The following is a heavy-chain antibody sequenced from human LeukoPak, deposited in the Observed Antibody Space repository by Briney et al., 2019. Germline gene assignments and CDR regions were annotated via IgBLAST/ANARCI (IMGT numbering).Heavy chain of an antibody. CDR1: GGSISSGGYY. Sequence: SQTLSLTCTVSGGSISSGGYYWSWVRQHPERGLEWIGYIYYSGTAYYNPSLKSRVTMSVDTSKNQFSLKLDSVTAADTAVYYCARFSNDHGVKFDYWGQGTLVTVSS. J-gene: IGHJ4*02. V-gene: IGHV4-31*03. CDR3: ARFSNDHGVKFDY. CDR2: IYYSGTA. D-gene: IGHD4-17*01.